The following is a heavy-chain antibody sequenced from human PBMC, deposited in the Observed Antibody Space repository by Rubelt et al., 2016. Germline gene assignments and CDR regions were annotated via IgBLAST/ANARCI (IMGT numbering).Heavy chain of an antibody. CDR2: ISAYTSNT. J-gene: IGHJ4*02. D-gene: IGHD1-26*01. CDR3: AKDHVSVGASTH. V-gene: IGHV1-18*01. Sequence: QVQLVQSGAEVKKPGASVKVSCKASGYTFNNFGISWVRQAPGQGLEWMGWISAYTSNTNYAKKVQGRITKTKDTSPSTAYMELRSLGSDDTAVYYCAKDHVSVGASTHWGQGTLVTVSS. CDR1: GYTFNNFG.